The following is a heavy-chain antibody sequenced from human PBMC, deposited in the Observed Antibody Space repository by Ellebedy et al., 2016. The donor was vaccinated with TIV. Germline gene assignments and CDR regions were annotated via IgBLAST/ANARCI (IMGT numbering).Heavy chain of an antibody. D-gene: IGHD4-23*01. CDR2: ISGSGGST. J-gene: IGHJ4*02. V-gene: IGHV3-23*01. Sequence: GGSLRLSXAASGFTFSSYAMSWVRQAPGKGLEWVSAISGSGGSTYYADSVKGRFTISRDNSKNTLYLQMNSLRAEDTAVYYCAKGRNYGGNHWYYFDYWGQGTLVTVSS. CDR3: AKGRNYGGNHWYYFDY. CDR1: GFTFSSYA.